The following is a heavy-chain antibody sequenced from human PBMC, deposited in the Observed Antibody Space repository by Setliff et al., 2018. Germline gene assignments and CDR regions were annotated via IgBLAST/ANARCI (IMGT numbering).Heavy chain of an antibody. CDR3: ARDVFCSGGSCDNWFDP. CDR1: GFTFRDYS. CDR2: ISGSSSNFI. Sequence: PGGSLRLSCATSGFTFRDYSLAWVRQAPGQGLEWVSSISGSSSNFIYYADSVKGRFTISRDNAKNSLFLQMDNLRAEDTAVYYCARDVFCSGGSCDNWFDPWGQGTLVTVSS. J-gene: IGHJ5*02. D-gene: IGHD2-15*01. V-gene: IGHV3-21*01.